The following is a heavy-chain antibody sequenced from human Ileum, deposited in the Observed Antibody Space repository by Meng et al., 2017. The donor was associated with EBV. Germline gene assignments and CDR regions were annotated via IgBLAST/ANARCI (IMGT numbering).Heavy chain of an antibody. CDR3: ASGRDYAWHS. V-gene: IGHV4-4*02. D-gene: IGHD4-17*01. Sequence: GRLRRPGPGLVKPSGTLSLTCVVSGDSISSNNWWSWVRQPPGKGLEWIGEIYHSGSTNYNRSFKSRVTMSVDKSKNQISLNLSSVTAADTAVYYCASGRDYAWHSWGRGTLVTVSS. CDR2: IYHSGST. CDR1: GDSISSNNW. J-gene: IGHJ4*02.